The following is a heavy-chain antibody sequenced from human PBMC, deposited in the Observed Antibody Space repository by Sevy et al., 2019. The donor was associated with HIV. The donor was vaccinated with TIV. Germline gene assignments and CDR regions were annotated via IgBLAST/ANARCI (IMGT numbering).Heavy chain of an antibody. CDR2: IYYSGST. J-gene: IGHJ6*03. Sequence: SETLSLTCTVSGGSISSYYWSWIRQPPGKGLEWIGYIYYSGSTNYNPSLKSRVTISVDTSKNQFFLKLSSVTAADTAVYYCARRRIGVVISRDYYYYYMDVWGKGTTVTVSS. CDR3: ARRRIGVVISRDYYYYYMDV. V-gene: IGHV4-59*08. D-gene: IGHD3-22*01. CDR1: GGSISSYY.